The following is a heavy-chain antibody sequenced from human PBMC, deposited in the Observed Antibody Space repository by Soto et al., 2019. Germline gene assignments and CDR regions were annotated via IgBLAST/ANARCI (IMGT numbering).Heavy chain of an antibody. J-gene: IGHJ4*02. V-gene: IGHV3-21*01. D-gene: IGHD3-22*01. CDR2: ISSGSSYI. Sequence: EVQLVESGGGLVKPGGPLRLSCEASGFTFSSYSMNWVRQAQGKGLEWVSSISSGSSYISYADSVKGRFTISRDNAKNSLYLQMNSLRAEDTAVYYCARDHDSSTYYRRFDYWGQGTLLTVSS. CDR3: ARDHDSSTYYRRFDY. CDR1: GFTFSSYS.